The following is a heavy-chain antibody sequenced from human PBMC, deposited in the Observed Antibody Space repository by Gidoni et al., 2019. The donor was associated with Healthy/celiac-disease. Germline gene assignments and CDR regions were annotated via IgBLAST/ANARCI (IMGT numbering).Heavy chain of an antibody. V-gene: IGHV3-23*01. CDR3: AKGPGSSSFSRDYYYYMDV. CDR2: ISGSGGST. D-gene: IGHD6-6*01. J-gene: IGHJ6*03. CDR1: GFTFSSYA. Sequence: EVQLLESGGGLVQPGGSVRLSCAASGFTFSSYAMSWVRQAPGKGLEWVSAISGSGGSTYYADSVKGRFTISRDNSKNALYLQMNSLRAEDTAVYYCAKGPGSSSFSRDYYYYMDVWGKGTTVTVSS.